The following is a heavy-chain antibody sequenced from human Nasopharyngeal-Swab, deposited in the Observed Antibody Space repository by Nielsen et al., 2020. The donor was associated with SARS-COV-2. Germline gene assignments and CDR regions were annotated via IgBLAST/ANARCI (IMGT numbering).Heavy chain of an antibody. CDR1: GFTFSSYG. J-gene: IGHJ6*03. CDR3: ARAFRYYYMDV. V-gene: IGHV3-30*03. Sequence: GESLKISCAASGFTFSSYGMHWVRQAPGKGLEWVAVISYDGSNKYYADSVKGRFTISRDNSKNTLYLQMNSLRAEDTAVYYCARAFRYYYMDVWGKGTTVTVSS. CDR2: ISYDGSNK.